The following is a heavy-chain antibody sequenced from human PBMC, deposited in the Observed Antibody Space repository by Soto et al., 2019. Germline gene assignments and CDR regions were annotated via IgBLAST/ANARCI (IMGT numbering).Heavy chain of an antibody. CDR1: GFTFDDYA. CDR3: AKDITPGGGERYYDFWSGYQPARYYYYYMDV. J-gene: IGHJ6*03. V-gene: IGHV3-9*01. CDR2: ISWNSGSI. D-gene: IGHD3-3*01. Sequence: GGSLRLSCAASGFTFDDYAMHWVRQAPGKGLEWVSGISWNSGSIGYADSVKGRFTISRDNPKNSLYLQMNSLRAEDTALYYCAKDITPGGGERYYDFWSGYQPARYYYYYMDVWGKGTTVTVSS.